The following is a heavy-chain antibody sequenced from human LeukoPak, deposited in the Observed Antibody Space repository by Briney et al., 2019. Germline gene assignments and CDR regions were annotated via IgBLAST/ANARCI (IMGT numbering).Heavy chain of an antibody. D-gene: IGHD3-10*01. CDR2: ISGSGGTT. J-gene: IGHJ3*02. CDR1: GFTFRSYG. V-gene: IGHV3-23*01. Sequence: GGSLRLSCAASGFTFRSYGMSWVRQAPGKGLEWVSGISGSGGTTYYADSVKGRFTLSRDNSKNTLYLQMNSLRAEDTAVDYCAKSFWWFGEFSPFDSWGPRTTVTVSP. CDR3: AKSFWWFGEFSPFDS.